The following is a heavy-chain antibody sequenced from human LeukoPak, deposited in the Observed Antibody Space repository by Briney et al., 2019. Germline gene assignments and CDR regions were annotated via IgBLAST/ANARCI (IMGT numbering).Heavy chain of an antibody. Sequence: SETLSLTCSVSGYSISSGYYWDWIRQPPGKGLEWIGSIYHSGSTYYNPSLQSRVTISVDTSKNQFSLKLISVTAADTAVYYCAKTEDYVPDYWGQGTLVTVSS. CDR3: AKTEDYVPDY. CDR2: IYHSGST. CDR1: GYSISSGYY. J-gene: IGHJ4*02. D-gene: IGHD3-16*01. V-gene: IGHV4-38-2*02.